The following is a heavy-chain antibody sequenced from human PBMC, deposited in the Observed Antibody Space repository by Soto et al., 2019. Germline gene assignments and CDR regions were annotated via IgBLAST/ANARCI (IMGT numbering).Heavy chain of an antibody. CDR2: IKSKTDGGTT. V-gene: IGHV3-15*01. Sequence: TGGSLRLSCAASGFTFSNAWMSWVRQAPGKGLEWVGRIKSKTDGGTTDYAAPVKGRFTISRDDSKNTLYLQMNSLKTEDTAVYYCTTDRIVVVPDAFDIWGQGTMVTVSS. J-gene: IGHJ3*02. CDR3: TTDRIVVVPDAFDI. D-gene: IGHD2-2*01. CDR1: GFTFSNAW.